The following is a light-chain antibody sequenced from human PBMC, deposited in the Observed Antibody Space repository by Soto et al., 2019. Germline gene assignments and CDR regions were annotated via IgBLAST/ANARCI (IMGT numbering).Light chain of an antibody. J-gene: IGKJ4*01. CDR1: QVIGDT. V-gene: IGKV3-15*01. CDR2: DTS. Sequence: EVVLTQSPSTLSLSPGEGVTLSCRAIQVIGDTLAGYQHIPGQTPRLLIYDTSARATGLPARFSCSRSEQEFTRPINSLPSEDFAIYYCQRYNNWPHTFGGGTKVDI. CDR3: QRYNNWPHT.